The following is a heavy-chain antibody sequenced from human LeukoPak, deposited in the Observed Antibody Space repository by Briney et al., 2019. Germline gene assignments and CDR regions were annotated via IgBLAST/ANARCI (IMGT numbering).Heavy chain of an antibody. J-gene: IGHJ4*02. Sequence: PSETLSLTCAVSGYSISRGYYWGWIRQPPGKGLEWIGSIYHSGSTYYNPSLKSRVTISVDTSKNQFSLKLSSVTAADTAVYYCARELWFGDGDYFDYWGQGTLVTVSS. CDR1: GYSISRGYY. V-gene: IGHV4-38-2*02. CDR2: IYHSGST. CDR3: ARELWFGDGDYFDY. D-gene: IGHD3-10*01.